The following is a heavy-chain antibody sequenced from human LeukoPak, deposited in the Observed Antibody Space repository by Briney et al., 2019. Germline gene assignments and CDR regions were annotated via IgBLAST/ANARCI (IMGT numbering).Heavy chain of an antibody. CDR2: INSSSSYI. Sequence: GGSLRLTCAASGFTFSSYSMNWVRQPPGKGLEWVSSINSSSSYIYYADSVKGRFTISRDNAKNSLYLQMNSLRADDAAGYYCARAALEWLSLDYWGQGTLVTVSS. CDR1: GFTFSSYS. D-gene: IGHD3-3*01. J-gene: IGHJ4*02. CDR3: ARAALEWLSLDY. V-gene: IGHV3-21*01.